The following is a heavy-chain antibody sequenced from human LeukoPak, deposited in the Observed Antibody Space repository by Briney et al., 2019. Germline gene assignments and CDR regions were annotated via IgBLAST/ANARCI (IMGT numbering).Heavy chain of an antibody. CDR2: IYYSGST. Sequence: SETLSLTCTVSGGSISSYYWSWIRQPPGKGLEWIGYIYYSGSTNYNPSLKSRVTISVDTSKNQFSLKLSSVTAADTAVYYCARPGGSGAFDIWGQGTMVTVSS. J-gene: IGHJ3*02. V-gene: IGHV4-59*08. D-gene: IGHD6-19*01. CDR3: ARPGGSGAFDI. CDR1: GGSISSYY.